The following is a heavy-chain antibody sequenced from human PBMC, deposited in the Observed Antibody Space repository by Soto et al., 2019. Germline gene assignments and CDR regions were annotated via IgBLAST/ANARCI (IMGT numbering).Heavy chain of an antibody. CDR2: ISYDGSNK. CDR3: AKDSLLGYYYDSSGSKYSQH. D-gene: IGHD3-22*01. J-gene: IGHJ1*01. V-gene: IGHV3-30*18. CDR1: GFTFSSYG. Sequence: GGSLRLSCAASGFTFSSYGMHWVRQAPGKGLEWVAVISYDGSNKYYADSVKGRFTISRDNSKNTLYLQMNSLRAEDTAVYYCAKDSLLGYYYDSSGSKYSQHWGQGTLVTVSS.